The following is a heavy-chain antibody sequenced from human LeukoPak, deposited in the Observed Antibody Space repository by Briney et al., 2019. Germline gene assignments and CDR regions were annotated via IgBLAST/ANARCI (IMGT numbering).Heavy chain of an antibody. V-gene: IGHV3-23*01. J-gene: IGHJ3*02. D-gene: IGHD1-26*01. CDR2: ISGSVGST. CDR1: GFTFTSYA. CDR3: ANEEWALHGAFDT. Sequence: GGSLRLSCAASGFTFTSYAMSWVRQAPGEGLEWVSAISGSVGSTYYADSFRGRFTISRDNSKNTLYLQMNSLRAEDTAVYYRANEEWALHGAFDTWGHGTMVTVSS.